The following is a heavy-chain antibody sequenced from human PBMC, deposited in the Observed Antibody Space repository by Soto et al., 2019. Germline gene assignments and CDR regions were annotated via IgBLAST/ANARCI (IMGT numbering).Heavy chain of an antibody. CDR2: IEQDGSEK. Sequence: PGGSLRLSCAASGFTLTTYRMNWVRQVPGKGLEWVANIEQDGSEKTYVDSVKGRFTISRDSAKNSLYLQMSSLRAEDTAVYYFARDPKYCSGGACYTLFDYWGQGTLVTVAS. CDR1: GFTLTTYR. CDR3: ARDPKYCSGGACYTLFDY. J-gene: IGHJ4*02. D-gene: IGHD2-15*01. V-gene: IGHV3-7*01.